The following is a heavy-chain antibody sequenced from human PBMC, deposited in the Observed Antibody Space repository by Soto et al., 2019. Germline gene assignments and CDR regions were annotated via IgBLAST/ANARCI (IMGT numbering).Heavy chain of an antibody. J-gene: IGHJ6*02. CDR1: XFTFSSYA. CDR3: ARGCRVGDSSSWYDYYYYGMDV. Sequence: GGSLRLSCAASXFTFSSYAMHWVRQAPGKGLEWVAVISYDGSNKYYADSVKGRFTISRDNSKNTLYLQMNSLRAEDTAVYYCARGCRVGDSSSWYDYYYYGMDVWGQGTTVTVSS. D-gene: IGHD6-13*01. V-gene: IGHV3-30-3*01. CDR2: ISYDGSNK.